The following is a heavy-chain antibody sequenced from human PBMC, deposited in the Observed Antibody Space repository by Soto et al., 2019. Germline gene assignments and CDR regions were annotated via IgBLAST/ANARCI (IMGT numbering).Heavy chain of an antibody. D-gene: IGHD3-10*01. Sequence: SETLSLTCAVYGGSFSDYYWSWIRQPPGKGLEWIGEINHSGSTNYNPSLKSRVTVSVDTSKNQFSLKLSSVTAADTAVYYCAREGGRATMVRGRYWYFDLWGRGTLVTVSS. CDR2: INHSGST. CDR3: AREGGRATMVRGRYWYFDL. CDR1: GGSFSDYY. J-gene: IGHJ2*01. V-gene: IGHV4-34*01.